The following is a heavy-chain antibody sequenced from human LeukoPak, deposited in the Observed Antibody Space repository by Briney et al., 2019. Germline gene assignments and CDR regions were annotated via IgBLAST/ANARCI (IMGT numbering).Heavy chain of an antibody. Sequence: PSETLSLTCAVSGGSISSGGYSWSWIRQPPGKGLEWIGYIYHSGSTYYNPSLKSRVTISVDRSKNQFSLKLSSVTAADTAVYYCAGGDIAAPYYFDYWGQGTLVTVSS. J-gene: IGHJ4*02. CDR1: GGSISSGGYS. V-gene: IGHV4-30-2*01. CDR3: AGGDIAAPYYFDY. CDR2: IYHSGST. D-gene: IGHD6-6*01.